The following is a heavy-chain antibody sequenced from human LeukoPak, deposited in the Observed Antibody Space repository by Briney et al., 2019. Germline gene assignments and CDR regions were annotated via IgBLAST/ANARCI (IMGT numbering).Heavy chain of an antibody. D-gene: IGHD6-13*01. J-gene: IGHJ4*02. V-gene: IGHV4-38-2*02. CDR1: GYSISSGYY. CDR3: ATSGWYQTGVY. CDR2: IYYSGST. Sequence: PSETLSLTCTVSGYSISSGYYWGWIRQPPGKGLEWIGSIYYSGSTYYNPSLKSRVTISVDKSKNQFSLKLTSVTAADTAVYYCATSGWYQTGVYWGQGTLVTVSS.